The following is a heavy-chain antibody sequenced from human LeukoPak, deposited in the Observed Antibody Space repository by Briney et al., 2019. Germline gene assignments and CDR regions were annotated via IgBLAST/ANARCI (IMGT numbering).Heavy chain of an antibody. D-gene: IGHD3-10*01. Sequence: ASVKVSCKASGYTFTGYYMHWVRQAPGQGLEWMGWINPNSGGTNYAQKFQGRVTMTRDTSISTAYMELSRLRSDDTAVYYCARGTKPDRMYYYGSGSYRFDYWGQGTLVTVSS. J-gene: IGHJ4*02. V-gene: IGHV1-2*02. CDR2: INPNSGGT. CDR3: ARGTKPDRMYYYGSGSYRFDY. CDR1: GYTFTGYY.